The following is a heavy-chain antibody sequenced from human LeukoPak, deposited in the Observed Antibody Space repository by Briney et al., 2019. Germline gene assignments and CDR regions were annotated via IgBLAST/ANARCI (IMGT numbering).Heavy chain of an antibody. D-gene: IGHD6-13*01. V-gene: IGHV3-48*01. J-gene: IGHJ4*02. CDR1: GFTFSSYS. CDR2: ISSSSSTI. CDR3: AKENLPFSSSWYGVDY. Sequence: PGGSLRLSCAASGFTFSSYSMNWVRQAPGKGLEWVSYISSSSSTIYYADSVRGRFTISRDNAKNSLYLQMNSLRAEDTALYYCAKENLPFSSSWYGVDYWGQGTLVTVSS.